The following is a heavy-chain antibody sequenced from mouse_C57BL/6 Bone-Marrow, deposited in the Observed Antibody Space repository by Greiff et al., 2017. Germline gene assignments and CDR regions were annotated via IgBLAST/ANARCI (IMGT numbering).Heavy chain of an antibody. CDR2: IFPGSGST. Sequence: VQLQQSGPELVRPGASVKISCKAPGYTFTSHWMQWVRQRPGQGLEWIGEIFPGSGSTYYNEKFKCKATLTVDTSSSTAYMQLSSQTSKDAAVYFCAREEDIYYGIPYAMDYWGQGTSVTVSS. V-gene: IGHV1-56*01. D-gene: IGHD2-1*01. CDR3: AREEDIYYGIPYAMDY. J-gene: IGHJ4*01. CDR1: GYTFTSHW.